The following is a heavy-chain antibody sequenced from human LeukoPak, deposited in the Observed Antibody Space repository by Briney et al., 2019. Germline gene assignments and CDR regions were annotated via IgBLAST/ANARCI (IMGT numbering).Heavy chain of an antibody. CDR2: MNPNSGNT. V-gene: IGHV1-8*02. CDR3: ARMDRLRYFDC. Sequence: ASVKVSCKASGYTFTGYYMHWVRQATGQGLEWMGWMNPNSGNTGYAQKFQGRVTMTRSTSISTAYMELSSLRSEDTAVYYCARMDRLRYFDCWGQGTLVTVSS. CDR1: GYTFTGYY. J-gene: IGHJ4*02. D-gene: IGHD3-9*01.